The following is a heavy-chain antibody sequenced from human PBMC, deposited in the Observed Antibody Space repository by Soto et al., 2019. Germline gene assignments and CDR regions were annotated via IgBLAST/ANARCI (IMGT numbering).Heavy chain of an antibody. CDR2: ISSSGSTI. D-gene: IGHD5-18*01. CDR3: ARKYSYGRFDY. J-gene: IGHJ4*02. Sequence: LRLSCAASGFTFSSYEMNWVRQAPGKGLEWVSYISSSGSTISYEDSVKGRFTISRDNAKNSLYLQMNSLRAEDTAVYYCARKYSYGRFDYWGQGTMVTVSS. CDR1: GFTFSSYE. V-gene: IGHV3-48*03.